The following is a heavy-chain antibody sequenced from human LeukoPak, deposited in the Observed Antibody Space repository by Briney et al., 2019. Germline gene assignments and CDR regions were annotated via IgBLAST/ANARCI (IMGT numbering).Heavy chain of an antibody. D-gene: IGHD2-2*01. CDR1: GYSISSGYY. J-gene: IGHJ5*02. Sequence: SETLCLTCAVSGYSISSGYYWGWIRRPPGKGLEWIGSIYHSRSTYYNPSLKSRVTISVDTSKNQFSLKLSSVTAADTAVYYCARLCSTSCYLDPWGQGTLVTVSS. CDR2: IYHSRST. V-gene: IGHV4-38-2*01. CDR3: ARLCSTSCYLDP.